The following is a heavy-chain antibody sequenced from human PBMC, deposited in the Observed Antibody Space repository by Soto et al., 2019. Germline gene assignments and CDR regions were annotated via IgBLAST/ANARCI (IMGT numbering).Heavy chain of an antibody. CDR2: IFTDGGT. V-gene: IGHV3-66*01. CDR3: VRDPCDY. J-gene: IGHJ4*02. Sequence: EVQLVESGGGLVQPGGSLRLSCAASGFIVSSKYMSWVRQAPGKGLEWVSVIFTDGGTYYADSVKGRFTISRDNSKNTLYLQMNSLRVEDTAVYYCVRDPCDYWGQGTLVTVSS. CDR1: GFIVSSKY.